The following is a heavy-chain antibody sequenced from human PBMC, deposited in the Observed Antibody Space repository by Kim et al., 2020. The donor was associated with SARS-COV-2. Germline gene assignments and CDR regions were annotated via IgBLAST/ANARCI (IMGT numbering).Heavy chain of an antibody. CDR2: FIPIVDTP. CDR3: VRAGVSGYNRPHAY. D-gene: IGHD5-12*01. J-gene: IGHJ4*02. V-gene: IGHV1-69*13. CDR1: GGTFSNYA. Sequence: SVKVSCKASGGTFSNYAISWVRQAPGQGLEWMGGFIPIVDTPTYAQKFQGRVTITADESTSTAYMELSSLRSDDMAVYYCVRAGVSGYNRPHAYWGQGTLVTVSS.